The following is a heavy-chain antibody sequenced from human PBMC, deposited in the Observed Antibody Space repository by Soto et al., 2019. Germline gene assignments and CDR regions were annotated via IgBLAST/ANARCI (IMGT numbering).Heavy chain of an antibody. V-gene: IGHV3-9*01. CDR2: ISWNSGSI. CDR3: AKEVYAPYYYYYYMDV. J-gene: IGHJ6*03. CDR1: GFTFDDYA. Sequence: EVQLVESGGGLVQPGRSLRLSCAASGFTFDDYAMHWVRQAPGKGLEWVSGISWNSGSIGYADSVKGRFTISRDNAKNSLYLQMSSLRAEDTALYYCAKEVYAPYYYYYYMDVWGKGTTVTVSS. D-gene: IGHD2-8*01.